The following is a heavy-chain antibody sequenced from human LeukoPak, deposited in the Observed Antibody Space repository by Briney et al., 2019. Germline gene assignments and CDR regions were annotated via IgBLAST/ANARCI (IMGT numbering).Heavy chain of an antibody. D-gene: IGHD6-13*01. CDR3: ARVNLGGIAARVPRDY. Sequence: ASEKVSCKTSGYTFSNYGVSWVRQAPGQGLEWMGWISAYNNNTNYAQKLQGRVTMTTDTSTSTAYMELRSLRSDDTAVYYCARVNLGGIAARVPRDYWGQGTLVTVSS. CDR1: GYTFSNYG. V-gene: IGHV1-18*01. J-gene: IGHJ4*02. CDR2: ISAYNNNT.